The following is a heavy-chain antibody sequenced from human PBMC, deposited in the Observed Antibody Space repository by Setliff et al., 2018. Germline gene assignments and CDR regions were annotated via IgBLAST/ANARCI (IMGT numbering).Heavy chain of an antibody. V-gene: IGHV3-15*01. D-gene: IGHD3-22*01. CDR2: IKRESDGGTT. Sequence: GGSLRLSCAASGFTFSNAWMSWVRQAPGKGLEWVGRIKRESDGGTTDYAAPVKGRFTISRDDSKNTLYLQMNSLKTEDTAVYYCSTGPRDSRNYLNWIGHWGQGALVTVSS. J-gene: IGHJ5*02. CDR3: STGPRDSRNYLNWIGH. CDR1: GFTFSNAW.